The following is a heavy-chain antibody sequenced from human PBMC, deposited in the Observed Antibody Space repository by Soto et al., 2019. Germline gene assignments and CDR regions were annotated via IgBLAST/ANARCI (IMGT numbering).Heavy chain of an antibody. CDR2: IYYSGST. Sequence: QVQLQESGPGLVKPSETLSLTCTVSGGSISSYYWSWIRQPPGKGLEWIGYIYYSGSTNYNPSLKSRVTISVDTSKNQFSLKLSSVTAADTAVYYCARVRIAAAGTFNYYYGMDVWGQGTTVTVSS. V-gene: IGHV4-59*01. CDR1: GGSISSYY. J-gene: IGHJ6*02. CDR3: ARVRIAAAGTFNYYYGMDV. D-gene: IGHD6-13*01.